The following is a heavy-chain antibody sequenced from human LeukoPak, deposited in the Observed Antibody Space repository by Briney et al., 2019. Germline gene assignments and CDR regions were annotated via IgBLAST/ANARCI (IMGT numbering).Heavy chain of an antibody. CDR3: TKEVPVAAACPYYFDY. Sequence: GGSLRPSCAASGFTFSNAWMSWVRQAPGKGLEWVGRIKSKTDGGTTDYAAPVKGRFTISRDDSKNTLYLQMNSLKTEDTAVYYCTKEVPVAAACPYYFDYWGQGTLATVSS. CDR2: IKSKTDGGTT. V-gene: IGHV3-15*01. CDR1: GFTFSNAW. D-gene: IGHD6-13*01. J-gene: IGHJ4*02.